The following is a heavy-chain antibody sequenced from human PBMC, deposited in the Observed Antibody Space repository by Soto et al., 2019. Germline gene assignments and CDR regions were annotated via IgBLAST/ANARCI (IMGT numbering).Heavy chain of an antibody. CDR1: GFTFITYG. J-gene: IGHJ4*02. CDR3: ARITSPGYFDS. CDR2: IKHDGSKK. D-gene: IGHD1-20*01. V-gene: IGHV3-7*05. Sequence: GSLRLSCAASGFTFITYGMNWVRQAPGKGLEWVADIKHDGSKKYYVDSVMGRFTISRDNTQSSLSLQMNTLRVEDSAVYYCARITSPGYFDSWGQGTLVTVSS.